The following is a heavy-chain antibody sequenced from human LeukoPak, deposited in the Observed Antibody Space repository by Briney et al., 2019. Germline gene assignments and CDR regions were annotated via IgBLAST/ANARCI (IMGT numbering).Heavy chain of an antibody. Sequence: PSETLSLTCTVSGGSITSSNYYWGWIRQPPGKGPEWIGSFYYSGSTNYNPSLKSRVTISVDTSKNQFSLKLSSVTAADTAVYYCVYYYGSGSVEYWGQGTLVTVSS. CDR1: GGSITSSNYY. J-gene: IGHJ4*02. CDR2: FYYSGST. D-gene: IGHD3-10*01. CDR3: VYYYGSGSVEY. V-gene: IGHV4-39*01.